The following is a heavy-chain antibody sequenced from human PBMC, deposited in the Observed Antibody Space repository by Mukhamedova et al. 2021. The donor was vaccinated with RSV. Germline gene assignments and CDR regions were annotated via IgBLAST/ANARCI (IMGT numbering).Heavy chain of an antibody. V-gene: IGHV3-48*03. CDR2: ISSSTSTI. CDR1: GFTFTNYE. CDR3: ARSPLHYFDY. Sequence: GFTFTNYEMSWVRQAPGKGLEWLACISSSTSTINYADSVEGRFTISRDNTKNSLYLQMNSLRVDDTAVYYCARSPLHYFDYWG. J-gene: IGHJ4*01.